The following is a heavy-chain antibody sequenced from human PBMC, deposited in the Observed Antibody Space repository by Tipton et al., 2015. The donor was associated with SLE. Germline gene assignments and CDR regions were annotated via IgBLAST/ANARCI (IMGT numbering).Heavy chain of an antibody. Sequence: QSGAEVKKPGASVKVSCKASGYTFTGYYLHWVRQTPGQGLEWMGWINPDSGGTKYAQKFQGRVTLTRDTSITTAYMELSRLRSDDTAVYYCTGYSSGWYPDYWGQGTLVTVSS. CDR3: TGYSSGWYPDY. V-gene: IGHV1-2*02. CDR1: GYTFTGYY. J-gene: IGHJ4*02. D-gene: IGHD6-19*01. CDR2: INPDSGGT.